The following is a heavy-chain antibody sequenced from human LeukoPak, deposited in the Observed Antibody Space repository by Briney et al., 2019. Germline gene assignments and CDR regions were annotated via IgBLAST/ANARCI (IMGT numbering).Heavy chain of an antibody. CDR2: INHSGST. D-gene: IGHD5-12*01. V-gene: IGHV4-34*01. CDR1: GGSFSGYY. Sequence: SETLSLTCAVSGGSFSGYYWSWIRHPPGKGLEWIGEINHSGSTNYNPSLKSRVTISVDTSKNQFSLKLSSVTAADTAVYYCARMGLIVATIYFDYWGQGTLVTVSS. CDR3: ARMGLIVATIYFDY. J-gene: IGHJ4*02.